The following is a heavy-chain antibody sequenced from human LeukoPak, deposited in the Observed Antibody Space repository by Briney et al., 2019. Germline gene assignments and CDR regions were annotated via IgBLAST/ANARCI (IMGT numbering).Heavy chain of an antibody. V-gene: IGHV4-59*01. CDR1: GGSISSYY. J-gene: IGHJ4*02. CDR3: ARGNDYGDYED. D-gene: IGHD4-17*01. Sequence: SETLSLNCTVSGGSISSYYWSWIRQPPGKGLEWIGYIYYSGSTNYNPSLKSRVTISVDTSKNQFSLKLSSVTAADTAVYYCARGNDYGDYEDWGQGTLVTVSS. CDR2: IYYSGST.